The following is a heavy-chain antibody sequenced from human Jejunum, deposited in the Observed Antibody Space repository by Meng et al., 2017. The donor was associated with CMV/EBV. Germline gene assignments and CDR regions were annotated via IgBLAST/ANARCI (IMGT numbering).Heavy chain of an antibody. V-gene: IGHV1-46*01. CDR1: GYSFTTYY. CDR2: INPSDDRT. Sequence: QVQLVQSGAEVKKTGASVKVSCKASGYSFTTYYKHWVRQAPGQGLEWMGIINPSDDRTKYAQKFQGRVTVTRDTSTNTVYMELSSLRSEDTAVYYCARNDPCDYWGQGTLVTVAS. J-gene: IGHJ4*02. CDR3: ARNDPCDY.